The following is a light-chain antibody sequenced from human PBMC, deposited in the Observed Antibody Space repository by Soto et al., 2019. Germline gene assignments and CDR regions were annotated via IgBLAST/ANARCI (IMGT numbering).Light chain of an antibody. CDR2: TNN. Sequence: QSVLTQPPSASVTPGQMVTISCSGSSSNIGGNAVNWYQQLPGTAPKLLIYTNNQRPSRVPDRFSGSKSGTSASLAISGLQSDDEADYFCAAWDDSRDGDVFGTGTKVTVL. CDR1: SSNIGGNA. V-gene: IGLV1-44*01. CDR3: AAWDDSRDGDV. J-gene: IGLJ1*01.